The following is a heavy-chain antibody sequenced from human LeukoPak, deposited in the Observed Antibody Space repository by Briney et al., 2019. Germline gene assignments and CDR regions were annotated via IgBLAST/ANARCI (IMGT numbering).Heavy chain of an antibody. Sequence: GGSLRLSCAASGFTFSSCAMSWVRQAPGKGLEWVSAISGSGGSTYYADSVKGRFTISRDNSKNTLYLQMNSLRAEDTAVYYCAKDNEVVITTSFDYWGQGTLVTVSS. V-gene: IGHV3-23*01. J-gene: IGHJ4*02. CDR3: AKDNEVVITTSFDY. D-gene: IGHD3-22*01. CDR1: GFTFSSCA. CDR2: ISGSGGST.